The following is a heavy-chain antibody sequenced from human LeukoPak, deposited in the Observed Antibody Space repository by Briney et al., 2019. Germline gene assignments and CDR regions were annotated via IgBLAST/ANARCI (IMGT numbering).Heavy chain of an antibody. CDR3: AKGYCTNGVCYTDY. CDR2: ITGSGGNT. V-gene: IGHV3-23*01. D-gene: IGHD2-8*01. J-gene: IGHJ4*02. Sequence: GGSLRLSCAASGFTFSSYAMNWVRQAPGKGLEWVSTITGSGGNTYYADSVKGRFTISRDNSKNTLYLQMNSLRAEDTAVYYCAKGYCTNGVCYTDYWGQGTLVTVSS. CDR1: GFTFSSYA.